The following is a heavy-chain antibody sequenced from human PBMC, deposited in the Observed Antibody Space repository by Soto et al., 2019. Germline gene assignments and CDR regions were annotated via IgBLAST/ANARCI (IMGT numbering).Heavy chain of an antibody. J-gene: IGHJ5*02. D-gene: IGHD2-2*01. CDR2: INPSGGST. CDR3: AKARCSTANCYVPDH. V-gene: IGHV1-46*01. CDR1: GYTFTSYY. Sequence: GASVKVSCKASGYTFTSYYMHWVRQAPGQGLEWMGIINPSGGSTSYAQKFQGRVTMTRDTSTSAVYMELSSLRSEDTALYYCAKARCSTANCYVPDHWGQGTLVTVSS.